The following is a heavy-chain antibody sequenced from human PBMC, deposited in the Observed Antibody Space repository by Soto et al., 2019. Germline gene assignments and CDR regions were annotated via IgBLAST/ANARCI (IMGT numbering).Heavy chain of an antibody. Sequence: QVQLQESGPGLVKPSETLSLTCTVSGGSISSYYWSWIRQPPGQGLEWIGYIYYSGSTNYNPSLKSRVTISVDTSKNQFSLKLSSVTAADTAVYYCARGGGTVTPYFDYWGQGTLVTVSS. CDR2: IYYSGST. CDR1: GGSISSYY. V-gene: IGHV4-59*01. CDR3: ARGGGTVTPYFDY. J-gene: IGHJ4*02. D-gene: IGHD4-17*01.